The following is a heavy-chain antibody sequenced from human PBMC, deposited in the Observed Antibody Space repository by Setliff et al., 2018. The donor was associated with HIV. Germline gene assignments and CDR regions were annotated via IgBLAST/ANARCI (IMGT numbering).Heavy chain of an antibody. CDR2: IKEDGGEK. J-gene: IGHJ5*02. V-gene: IGHV3-7*01. Sequence: GESLKISCAASGFTFSSYWMSWVRQAPGKGLEWVANIKEDGGEKYYVDSVKGRFTISRDNAKNSLYLQMNSLRAEDTAVYYCARDWSRYCSSTNCPPRGWFDPWGQGTLVTVPS. CDR3: ARDWSRYCSSTNCPPRGWFDP. CDR1: GFTFSSYW. D-gene: IGHD2-2*01.